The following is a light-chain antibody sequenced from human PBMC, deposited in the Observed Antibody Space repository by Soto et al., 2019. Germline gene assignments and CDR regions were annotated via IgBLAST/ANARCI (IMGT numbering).Light chain of an antibody. Sequence: TVLTQSPGTLSLSPGERATLFCRASQNVDRERLAWYQQKAGQSPRLLIYDASSRPTGIPDRFSGRGSGTDFTLTISRVEPEDVAVYYCQGYNDSKSFGQGTKVEIK. V-gene: IGKV3-20*01. J-gene: IGKJ1*01. CDR2: DAS. CDR3: QGYNDSKS. CDR1: QNVDRER.